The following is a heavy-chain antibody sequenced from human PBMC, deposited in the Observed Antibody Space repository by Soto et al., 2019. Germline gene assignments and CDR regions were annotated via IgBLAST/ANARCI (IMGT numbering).Heavy chain of an antibody. CDR3: ARDMNSSDYFVKWFEP. CDR1: GFSFSSYA. Sequence: QVRLVESGGGVVQPGRSLRLSCTASGFSFSSYAMYWFRQPPGKGLEWVAGISHDGINKHYADSVKGRVTVSRDNSNHSLVLQLNSLRGEDTAVYYCARDMNSSDYFVKWFEPWGQGTLVTVSS. D-gene: IGHD6-19*01. CDR2: ISHDGINK. V-gene: IGHV3-30-3*01. J-gene: IGHJ5*02.